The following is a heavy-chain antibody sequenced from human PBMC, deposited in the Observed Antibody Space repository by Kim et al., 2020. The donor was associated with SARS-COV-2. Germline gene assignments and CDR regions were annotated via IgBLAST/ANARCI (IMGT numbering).Heavy chain of an antibody. J-gene: IGHJ4*02. CDR1: GGSISSGGYY. Sequence: SETLSLTCTVSGGSISSGGYYWSWIRQHPGKGLEWIGYIYYSGSTYYNPSLKSRVTISVDTSKNQFSLKLSSVTAADTAVYYCASGGYYDSSGYYYFDYWGQGTLVTVSS. D-gene: IGHD3-22*01. CDR3: ASGGYYDSSGYYYFDY. CDR2: IYYSGST. V-gene: IGHV4-31*03.